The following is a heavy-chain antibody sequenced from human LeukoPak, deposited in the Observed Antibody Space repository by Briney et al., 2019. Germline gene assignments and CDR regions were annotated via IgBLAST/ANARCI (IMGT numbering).Heavy chain of an antibody. J-gene: IGHJ4*02. CDR3: ARDYGDYFDY. D-gene: IGHD4-17*01. V-gene: IGHV4-34*01. Sequence: PSETLSLTCAVYGGSFSGYYWSWIRQPPGKGLEWIGEINHSGSTNYNPSLKSRVTILVDTSKNQFSLKLSSVAAADTAVYYCARDYGDYFDYWGQGTLVTVSS. CDR1: GGSFSGYY. CDR2: INHSGST.